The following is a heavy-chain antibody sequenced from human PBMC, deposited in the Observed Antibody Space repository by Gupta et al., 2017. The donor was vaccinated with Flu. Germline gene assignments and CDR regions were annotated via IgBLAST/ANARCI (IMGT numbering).Heavy chain of an antibody. CDR1: GGSIRGSPDY. CDR3: ARHGRLYSGTYLHPFDI. CDR2: VYYSGIT. D-gene: IGHD1-26*01. J-gene: IGHJ3*02. V-gene: IGHV4-39*01. Sequence: QLQLQESGPGLVKPSEILSLNCTVSGGSIRGSPDYWGYVRHSPGKGLEWIGSVYYSGITYYNPSLKSRVSMSVDTSKNQFSLQLTSVTSTDTSIYYCARHGRLYSGTYLHPFDIWGQGTMVTVSS.